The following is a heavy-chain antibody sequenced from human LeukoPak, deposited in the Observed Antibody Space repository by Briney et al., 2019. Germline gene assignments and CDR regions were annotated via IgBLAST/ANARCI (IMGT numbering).Heavy chain of an antibody. CDR3: AKEPALLWFGDERWFDP. D-gene: IGHD3-10*01. J-gene: IGHJ5*02. CDR1: GFTFSSYA. Sequence: PGGSLRLSCAASGFTFSSYAMSWVRQAPGKGLEWVSAISGSGGSTYYADSVKGRFTISRDNSKNTLYLQMNSLRAEDTAVYYCAKEPALLWFGDERWFDPWGQGTLVTVSS. CDR2: ISGSGGST. V-gene: IGHV3-23*01.